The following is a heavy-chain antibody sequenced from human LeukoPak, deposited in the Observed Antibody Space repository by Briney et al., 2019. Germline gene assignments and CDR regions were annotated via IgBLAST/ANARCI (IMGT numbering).Heavy chain of an antibody. CDR3: AKDHYYGSGSQFAY. CDR1: GFAFSNYA. Sequence: AGGSLRLSCAASGFAFSNYAMSWVRQAPGKGLEWVSAISGSGGSTYYADSVKGRFTISRDNSKNTLYLQMNSLRAEDTAVYYCAKDHYYGSGSQFAYWGQGTLVTVSS. D-gene: IGHD3-10*01. CDR2: ISGSGGST. V-gene: IGHV3-23*01. J-gene: IGHJ4*02.